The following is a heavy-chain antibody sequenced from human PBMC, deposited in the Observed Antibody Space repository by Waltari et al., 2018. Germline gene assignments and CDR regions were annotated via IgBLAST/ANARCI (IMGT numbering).Heavy chain of an antibody. J-gene: IGHJ4*02. CDR1: GFSLSRYW. V-gene: IGHV3-74*01. CDR2: SGRVGSDG. CDR3: VRDTLEWTSSTPHFDY. Sequence: EVQLVESGGGVVQPGRSLRLSCAASGFSLSRYWMHWVRLVPGKGLMWGERSGRVGSDGIYADSVKGRFTISRDNAKNSLYLQMNSLRAEDTAIYYCVRDTLEWTSSTPHFDYWGQGALVTVSS. D-gene: IGHD3-3*01.